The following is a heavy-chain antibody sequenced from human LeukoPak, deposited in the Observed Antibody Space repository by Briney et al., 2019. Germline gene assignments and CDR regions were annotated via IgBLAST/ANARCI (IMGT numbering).Heavy chain of an antibody. V-gene: IGHV3-21*01. CDR2: ISSSSSYI. J-gene: IGHJ4*02. Sequence: KPGGSLRLSCAASGFTFSSYSMNWVRQAPGKGLEWVSSISSSSSYIYYADSVKGRFTISRDNAKNSLYLQMNSLRAEDTAVYYCARDPSMVRGVGDYFDYWGQGTLVTVSS. CDR1: GFTFSSYS. D-gene: IGHD3-10*01. CDR3: ARDPSMVRGVGDYFDY.